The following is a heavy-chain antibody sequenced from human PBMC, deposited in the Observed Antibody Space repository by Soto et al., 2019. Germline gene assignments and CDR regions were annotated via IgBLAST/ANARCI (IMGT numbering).Heavy chain of an antibody. CDR3: ARDIYYDSSGYFA. CDR2: ISYDGSNK. V-gene: IGHV3-30-3*01. Sequence: GGSLRLSCAASGFTFSSYAMHWVRQAPGKGLEWVAVISYDGSNKYYADSVKGRFTISRDNSKNTLYLQMNSLRAEDTAVYYCARDIYYDSSGYFAWGQGTLVTVSS. CDR1: GFTFSSYA. D-gene: IGHD3-22*01. J-gene: IGHJ5*02.